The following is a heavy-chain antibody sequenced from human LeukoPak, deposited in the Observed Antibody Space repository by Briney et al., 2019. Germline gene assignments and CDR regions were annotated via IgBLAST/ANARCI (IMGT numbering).Heavy chain of an antibody. CDR1: GGSVSNYY. J-gene: IGHJ6*03. V-gene: IGHV4-59*02. CDR3: ARISPSSGTYWENFYYYMDV. Sequence: PSETLSLTCTVSGGSVSNYYCTWIRQPPGKGLEWIGCIYFSGTTNYNPSLKSRVTISLDTSNNQFSLKLTSVTAADTAVYYCARISPSSGTYWENFYYYMDVWGKGTTVTLYS. D-gene: IGHD1-26*01. CDR2: IYFSGTT.